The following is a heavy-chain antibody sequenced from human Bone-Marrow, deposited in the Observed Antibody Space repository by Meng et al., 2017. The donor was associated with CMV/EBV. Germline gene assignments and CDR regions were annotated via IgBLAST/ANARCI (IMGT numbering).Heavy chain of an antibody. CDR2: IIPILGIA. CDR3: ARAGTIEYSSSGLVVPDQNWFDP. D-gene: IGHD6-6*01. CDR1: GGTFSSYT. J-gene: IGHJ5*02. V-gene: IGHV1-69*02. Sequence: SVKVSCKASGGTFSSYTISWVRQAPGQGLEWMGRIIPILGIANYAQKFRGRVTITADKSTSTAYMELSSLRSEDTAVYYCARAGTIEYSSSGLVVPDQNWFDPWGQGTLVTVSS.